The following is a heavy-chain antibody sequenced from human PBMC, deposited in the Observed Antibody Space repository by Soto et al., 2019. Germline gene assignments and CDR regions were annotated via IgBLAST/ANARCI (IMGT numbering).Heavy chain of an antibody. CDR3: ATVATNSYNWLDP. V-gene: IGHV3-74*01. Sequence: EVQLVESGGTLVQPGGSLRLSCAASGFTFNTYWMHWVRQAPGKGLVWVSRINSYGTKTTYADSVKGRFTISRDNAKNTVYLEMNSLRAEDTAVYYCATVATNSYNWLDPWGQGTLVTVSS. D-gene: IGHD5-12*01. CDR1: GFTFNTYW. J-gene: IGHJ5*02. CDR2: INSYGTKT.